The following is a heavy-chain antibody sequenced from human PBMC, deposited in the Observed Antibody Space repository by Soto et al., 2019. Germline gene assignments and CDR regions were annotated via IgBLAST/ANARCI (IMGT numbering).Heavy chain of an antibody. CDR1: GGSISSSSYY. V-gene: IGHV4-39*01. Sequence: QLQLQESGPGLVKPSETLSLTCTVSGGSISSSSYYWGWIRQPPGKGLEWIGSIYYSGSTYYNPSLKSRVTISVDTSKNQFSLKLSSVTAADTAVYYCARRGTRPGLPGPYCMDVWGKGTTVTVSS. D-gene: IGHD1-1*01. J-gene: IGHJ6*03. CDR3: ARRGTRPGLPGPYCMDV. CDR2: IYYSGST.